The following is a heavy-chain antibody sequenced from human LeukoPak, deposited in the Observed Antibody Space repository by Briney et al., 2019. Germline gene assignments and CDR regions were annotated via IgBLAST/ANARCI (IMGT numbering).Heavy chain of an antibody. J-gene: IGHJ6*02. CDR2: INHSGST. D-gene: IGHD3-22*01. CDR1: GGSFSGYY. Sequence: SETLSLTCAVYGGSFSGYYWSWIRQPPGKGLEWIGEINHSGSTNYNPSLKSRVTISVDTSKNQFSLKLSSVTAADTAVYYCARGHGGGYYDSSGYWDYYYGMDVWAKGPRSPSP. CDR3: ARGHGGGYYDSSGYWDYYYGMDV. V-gene: IGHV4-34*01.